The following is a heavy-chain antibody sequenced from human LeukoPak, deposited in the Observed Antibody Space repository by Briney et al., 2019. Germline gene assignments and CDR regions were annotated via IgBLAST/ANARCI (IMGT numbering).Heavy chain of an antibody. CDR1: GFTFSSYG. J-gene: IGHJ6*02. CDR2: ISYDGSNK. CDR3: AKASAAGPYYYYHGMDV. D-gene: IGHD6-13*01. V-gene: IGHV3-30*18. Sequence: GGSLRLSCAASGFTFSSYGMHWVRQAPGKGLEWVAVISYDGSNKYYADSVKGRFTISRDNSKNTLYLQMNSLRAEDTAVYYCAKASAAGPYYYYHGMDVWGQGTTVTVSS.